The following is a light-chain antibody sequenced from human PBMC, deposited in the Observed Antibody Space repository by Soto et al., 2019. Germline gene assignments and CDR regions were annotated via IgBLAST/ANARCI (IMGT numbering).Light chain of an antibody. CDR3: QQYDNLLT. J-gene: IGKJ3*01. Sequence: DIQMTQSPPSLSASVGDRVTITCQASQDISNYLNWYQQKPGKAPKLLIYDASNLETGVPSRFSGSGYGTDFTFTISRLQPEDIATYYCQQYDNLLTFGPGTKVDIK. V-gene: IGKV1-33*01. CDR1: QDISNY. CDR2: DAS.